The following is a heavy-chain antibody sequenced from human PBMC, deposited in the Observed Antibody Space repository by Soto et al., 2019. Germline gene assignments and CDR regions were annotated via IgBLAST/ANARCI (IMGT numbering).Heavy chain of an antibody. D-gene: IGHD2-15*01. CDR2: IFYSGNT. Sequence: QLQLQESGPGLVKPSETLSLTCTVSGGSITTNSYYWGWIRQSPGKGLEWIGNIFYSGNTYYNPSLKSRRAICFDSSSNQFSLNVTSVTAADTALHYCARRCGRWSDYWGQGTLVTVSS. CDR3: ARRCGRWSDY. J-gene: IGHJ4*02. CDR1: GGSITTNSYY. V-gene: IGHV4-39*01.